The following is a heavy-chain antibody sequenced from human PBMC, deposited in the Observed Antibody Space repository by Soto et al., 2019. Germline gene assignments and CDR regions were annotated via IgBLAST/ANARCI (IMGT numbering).Heavy chain of an antibody. CDR2: INSDGSST. Sequence: EVQLVESGGGLVQPGWSLRLSCAASGFTFSSYWMHWVRQAPGKGLVWVSRINSDGSSTSYADSVKGRVTISRDNAKNTLYLQMNSLRAEDTAVYYCARGGVGRYCSSTSCYTWVFDYWGQRTLVTVSS. CDR1: GFTFSSYW. D-gene: IGHD2-2*02. J-gene: IGHJ4*02. CDR3: ARGGVGRYCSSTSCYTWVFDY. V-gene: IGHV3-74*01.